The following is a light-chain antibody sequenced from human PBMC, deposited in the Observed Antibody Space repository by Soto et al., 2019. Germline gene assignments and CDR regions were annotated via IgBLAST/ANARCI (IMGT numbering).Light chain of an antibody. CDR1: QSVGSSY. Sequence: EVVLTQSPGTLSLSPGERATLSCRASQSVGSSYLAWYQQKPGQAPRVLIYGTSSRAIGIPDRFSGSGSGTDFTLTIGRLEPEDFAVYYCQQYTTSSWTFGQGTKVDIK. V-gene: IGKV3-20*01. CDR3: QQYTTSSWT. J-gene: IGKJ1*01. CDR2: GTS.